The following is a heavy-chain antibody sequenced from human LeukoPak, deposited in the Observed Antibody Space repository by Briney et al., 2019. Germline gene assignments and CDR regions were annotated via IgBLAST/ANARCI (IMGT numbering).Heavy chain of an antibody. CDR3: ARERGRGRDSPWFDY. CDR2: IYSDGST. D-gene: IGHD1-26*01. CDR1: GFIVSGDF. V-gene: IGHV3-53*01. Sequence: PGGSLRLSCAASGFIVSGDFMSWVRQAPGKGLEWVSVIYSDGSTYYADSVKGRFTISRDNSKNTLDLQMTGLRAEDTAVYYCARERGRGRDSPWFDYWGQEPWSPSPQ. J-gene: IGHJ4*01.